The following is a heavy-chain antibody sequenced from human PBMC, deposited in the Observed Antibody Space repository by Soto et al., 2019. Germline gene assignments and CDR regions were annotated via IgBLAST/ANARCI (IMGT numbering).Heavy chain of an antibody. Sequence: ASVKVSCKTPRYTFTHFCLSWVRQAPAQGLEWMGWISAYNGNTNNAQNFQGRVTMTTDTSTSTAYMELRSLRSDDTAVYYCARGGTPTDYWGQRTLVTGSS. CDR1: RYTFTHFC. V-gene: IGHV1-18*01. CDR2: ISAYNGNT. CDR3: ARGGTPTDY. J-gene: IGHJ4*02. D-gene: IGHD3-16*01.